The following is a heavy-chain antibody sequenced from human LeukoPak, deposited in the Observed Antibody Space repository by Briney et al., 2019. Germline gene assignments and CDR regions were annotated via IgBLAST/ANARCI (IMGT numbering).Heavy chain of an antibody. J-gene: IGHJ4*02. D-gene: IGHD3-9*01. CDR3: AKGFSSHFDWLLYFDY. V-gene: IGHV3-23*01. CDR2: ISGSGGST. Sequence: GGSLRLSCAASGFTFSSYAMSWVRQAPGKGLEWVSAISGSGGSTYYADSVKGRFTISRDNSKNTLYLQMNSLRAEDTAVYYCAKGFSSHFDWLLYFDYWGQGTLVTVPS. CDR1: GFTFSSYA.